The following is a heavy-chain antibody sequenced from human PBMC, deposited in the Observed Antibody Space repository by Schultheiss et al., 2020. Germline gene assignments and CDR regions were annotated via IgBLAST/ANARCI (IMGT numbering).Heavy chain of an antibody. CDR2: INPNSGGT. Sequence: ASVKVSCKASGYTFTGYYMHWVRQAPGQGLEWMGWINPNSGGTNYAQKFQGWVTMTRDTSISTAYMELSRLRSDDTAVYYCARLFYSNYVWFDPWGQGTLVTVSS. CDR1: GYTFTGYY. J-gene: IGHJ5*02. V-gene: IGHV1-2*04. CDR3: ARLFYSNYVWFDP. D-gene: IGHD4-11*01.